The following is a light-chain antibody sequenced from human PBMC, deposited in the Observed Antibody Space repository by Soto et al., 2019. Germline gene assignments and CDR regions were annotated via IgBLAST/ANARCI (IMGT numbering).Light chain of an antibody. CDR1: QFIKSH. J-gene: IGKJ5*01. CDR3: LHVASFPIS. CDR2: LAS. V-gene: IGKV1-12*01. Sequence: DIQLTQSPSSVSASVGDRVIITCRANQFIKSHLVWYQQKPGKAPDLLIYLASTLHSGVPSRFSGSGFGTDFNLTINSLQPEDVGTYFCLHVASFPISFGPGTRLE.